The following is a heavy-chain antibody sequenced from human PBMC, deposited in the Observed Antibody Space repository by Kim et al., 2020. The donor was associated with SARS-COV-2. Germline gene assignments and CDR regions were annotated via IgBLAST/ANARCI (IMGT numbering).Heavy chain of an antibody. CDR1: GFSFRTYD. Sequence: GGSLRLSCAGSGFSFRTYDLHWVRQAAGKGLEWVSSIGTDGDTYYPDSVKGRFTISRENAKSSLYLQMNSLRDGDTAVYYCTRDHPLNYGMDVWGQGTTV. CDR3: TRDHPLNYGMDV. J-gene: IGHJ6*02. CDR2: IGTDGDT. V-gene: IGHV3-13*01.